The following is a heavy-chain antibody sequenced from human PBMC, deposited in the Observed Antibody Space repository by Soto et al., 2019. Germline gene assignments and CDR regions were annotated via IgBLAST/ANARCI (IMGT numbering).Heavy chain of an antibody. J-gene: IGHJ4*02. V-gene: IGHV1-2*04. Sequence: QVQLLQSGAEVKKPGASVKVSCKASGYAFIAYHMHWVRQAPGQVLERMGWINPNSGGTNIDQKLQDWITMTSDTSINTVYMELRRLKSDDTAVYYCARGQGSGWYEELDYWGQGTLVTVSS. CDR2: INPNSGGT. CDR3: ARGQGSGWYEELDY. CDR1: GYAFIAYH. D-gene: IGHD6-19*01.